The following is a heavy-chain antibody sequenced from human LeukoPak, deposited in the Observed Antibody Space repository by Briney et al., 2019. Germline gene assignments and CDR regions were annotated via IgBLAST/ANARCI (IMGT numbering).Heavy chain of an antibody. CDR2: ISASGGST. J-gene: IGHJ4*02. Sequence: GGSLRLSCAASGFTFSSSAMSWVRQVPGKGLEWVSGISASGGSTSYADSVRGRFTISRDNSKNTLYVQMNSLRDEDTAVYYCAKGQRWESPHYLDSWGQGTLVAVSS. D-gene: IGHD1-26*01. CDR1: GFTFSSSA. CDR3: AKGQRWESPHYLDS. V-gene: IGHV3-23*01.